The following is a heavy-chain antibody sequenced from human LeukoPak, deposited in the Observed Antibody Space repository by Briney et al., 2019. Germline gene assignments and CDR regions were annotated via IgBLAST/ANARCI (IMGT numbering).Heavy chain of an antibody. CDR2: ISYDGSNK. CDR1: GFTFSSYA. CDR3: ARSGYSNSPIDY. J-gene: IGHJ4*02. D-gene: IGHD4-11*01. Sequence: GGSLRLSCAASGFTFSSYAMHWVRQAPGKGPEWVAVISYDGSNKYYADSVKGRFTISRDNSKNTLYLQMNSLRAEDTAVYYCARSGYSNSPIDYWGQGTLVTVSS. V-gene: IGHV3-30-3*01.